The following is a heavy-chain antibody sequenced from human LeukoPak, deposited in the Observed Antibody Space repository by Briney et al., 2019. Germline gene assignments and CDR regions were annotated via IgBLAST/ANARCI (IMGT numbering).Heavy chain of an antibody. V-gene: IGHV3-30*04. Sequence: GGSLRLSCAASGFGFSSCAMHWVRQAPGEGLEWVAVVSHDAKNKFYADSVKGRFTISRDNSKNTVDLQINSLRTEDTAVYYCATLQNYWGRGTLVTVSS. CDR3: ATLQNY. CDR1: GFGFSSCA. CDR2: VSHDAKNK. D-gene: IGHD5-24*01. J-gene: IGHJ4*02.